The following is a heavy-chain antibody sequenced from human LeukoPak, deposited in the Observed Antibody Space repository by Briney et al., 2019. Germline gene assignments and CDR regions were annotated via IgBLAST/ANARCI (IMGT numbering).Heavy chain of an antibody. CDR1: GGSFSGYY. Sequence: PSETLSLTCAVYGGSFSGYYWSWIRQPPGKGLEWIGEINHSGSTNYNPSLKSRVTISADTSKNQFSLKLSSVTAADTAVYYCARGASPAYWGQGTLVTVSS. V-gene: IGHV4-34*01. CDR3: ARGASPAY. CDR2: INHSGST. J-gene: IGHJ4*02.